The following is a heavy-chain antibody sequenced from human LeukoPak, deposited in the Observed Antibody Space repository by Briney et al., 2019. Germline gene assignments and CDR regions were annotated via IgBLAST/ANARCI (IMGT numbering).Heavy chain of an antibody. CDR1: GGSFSGYY. CDR2: INHSGST. D-gene: IGHD5-18*01. J-gene: IGHJ4*02. V-gene: IGHV4-34*01. Sequence: SETLSLTCAVYGGSFSGYYWSWIRQPPGKGLEWIGEINHSGSTNYNPSLKSRVTISVDTSKNQFSLKLSSVTAADTAVYYCSSRGYSSPWDYWGQGTLVTVSS. CDR3: SSRGYSSPWDY.